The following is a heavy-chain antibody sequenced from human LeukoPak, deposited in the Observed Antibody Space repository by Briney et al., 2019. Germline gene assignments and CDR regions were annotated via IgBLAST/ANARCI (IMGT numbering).Heavy chain of an antibody. Sequence: GGSLRLSCVDSGFTFSHAWMSWVRQAPGKGLEWVSLIHSGGSTYYAGSVKGRFTISRDDSKNTLYLQMNSLRAEDTALYYCASPASSNWPRPFDFWGQGTLVTVSP. CDR2: IHSGGST. V-gene: IGHV3-66*01. CDR3: ASPASSNWPRPFDF. CDR1: GFTFSHAW. D-gene: IGHD6-13*01. J-gene: IGHJ4*02.